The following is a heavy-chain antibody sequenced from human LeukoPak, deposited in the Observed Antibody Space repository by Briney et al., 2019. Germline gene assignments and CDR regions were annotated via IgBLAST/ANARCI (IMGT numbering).Heavy chain of an antibody. CDR2: ISAYTGNT. Sequence: ASVKVSCKASGYTFTGYGISWVRQAPGQGLEWMGWISAYTGNTNYAQKLQGRVTMTTDTSTSTAYMELRSLRSDDTAVYYCARDIRTLDYYDSQSPCYFDYWGQGTLVTVSS. J-gene: IGHJ4*02. V-gene: IGHV1-18*01. CDR1: GYTFTGYG. CDR3: ARDIRTLDYYDSQSPCYFDY. D-gene: IGHD3-22*01.